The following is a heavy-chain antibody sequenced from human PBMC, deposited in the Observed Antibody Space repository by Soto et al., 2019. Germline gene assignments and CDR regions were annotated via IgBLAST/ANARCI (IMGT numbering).Heavy chain of an antibody. J-gene: IGHJ2*01. CDR1: GFTFSTYW. CDR3: ATDKVVNLQGMAGAGTRFFDL. D-gene: IGHD6-13*01. CDR2: ISSDGSYT. V-gene: IGHV3-74*01. Sequence: EVQLMESGGGLVQPGGSLRLSCAASGFTFSTYWMHWVRQAPGKGLVWVSRISSDGSYTTYADSVKGRFTISRDNAKNTLYLRMKSLRAEDTAVYVCATDKVVNLQGMAGAGTRFFDLWGRGTLVTVSS.